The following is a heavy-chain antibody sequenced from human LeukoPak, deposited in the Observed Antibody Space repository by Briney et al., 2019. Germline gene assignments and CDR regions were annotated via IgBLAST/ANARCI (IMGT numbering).Heavy chain of an antibody. V-gene: IGHV1-69*01. CDR1: GGTFSSYA. Sequence: GSSVKVSCKASGGTFSSYAISWVRQAPGQGLEWMGGIIPIFGTANYAQKFQGRVTITADESTSTAYMELRSLRSDDTAVYYCATRGTSALDFDYWGQGTLVTVSS. D-gene: IGHD3-16*01. J-gene: IGHJ4*02. CDR3: ATRGTSALDFDY. CDR2: IIPIFGTA.